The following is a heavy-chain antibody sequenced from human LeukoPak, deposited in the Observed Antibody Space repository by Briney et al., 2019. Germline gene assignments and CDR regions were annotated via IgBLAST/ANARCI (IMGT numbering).Heavy chain of an antibody. J-gene: IGHJ6*02. D-gene: IGHD5-24*01. CDR2: ISGSGGAT. CDR1: EFTFSTYP. V-gene: IGHV3-23*01. CDR3: ATRGRDGYNANYYGMDV. Sequence: GGSLRLSCATSEFTFSTYPMSWVRQAPGKGPEWVSAISGSGGATFYADSVKGRFTISRDNSKNTLYLQMNSLRAEYTAVYYCATRGRDGYNANYYGMDVWGQGTTVTVPS.